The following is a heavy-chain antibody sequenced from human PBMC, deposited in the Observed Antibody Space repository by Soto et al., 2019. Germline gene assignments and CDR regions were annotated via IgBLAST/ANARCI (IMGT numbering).Heavy chain of an antibody. V-gene: IGHV3-30*18. Sequence: GGSLRLSCAASGFTFNSYGIHWVRQAPGKGLEWVAVISHDGSKTNYADSVKGRFTISRDNSKNTLYLQMNSLRAEDTAVYYCAKETISTSCCNWFDPWGQGTLVTVSS. CDR2: ISHDGSKT. J-gene: IGHJ5*02. CDR3: AKETISTSCCNWFDP. CDR1: GFTFNSYG. D-gene: IGHD2-2*01.